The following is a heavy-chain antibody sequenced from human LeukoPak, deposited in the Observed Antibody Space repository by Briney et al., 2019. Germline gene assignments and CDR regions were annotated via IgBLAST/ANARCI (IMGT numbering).Heavy chain of an antibody. V-gene: IGHV1-46*01. D-gene: IGHD1-26*01. CDR3: ARDARKGRAFDI. CDR1: GYTFTSYY. Sequence: ASVNVSCKASGYTFTSYYMHWVRQAPGQGLEWMGIINPSGGSTSYAQKFQGRVTMTRDTSTSTVYMELSSLRSEDTAVYYCARDARKGRAFDIWGQGTMVTVSS. CDR2: INPSGGST. J-gene: IGHJ3*02.